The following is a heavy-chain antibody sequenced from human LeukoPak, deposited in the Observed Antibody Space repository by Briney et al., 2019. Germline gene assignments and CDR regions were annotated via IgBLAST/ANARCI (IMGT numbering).Heavy chain of an antibody. CDR3: AARGRDVVVVAATKFDY. J-gene: IGHJ4*02. D-gene: IGHD2-15*01. CDR1: GYTFTRYG. Sequence: ASVKVSCKASGYTFTRYGISWVRQATGQGLEWMGWMNPNSGNTGYAQKFQGRVTMTRNTSISTAYMELSGLRSEDTAVYYCAARGRDVVVVAATKFDYWGQGTLVTVSS. V-gene: IGHV1-8*01. CDR2: MNPNSGNT.